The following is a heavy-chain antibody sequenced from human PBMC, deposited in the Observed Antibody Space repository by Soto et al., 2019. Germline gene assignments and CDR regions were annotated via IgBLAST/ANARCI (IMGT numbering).Heavy chain of an antibody. CDR2: IWYDGSNK. CDR3: ARDSHGYYFDY. V-gene: IGHV3-33*01. CDR1: GFTFSSYG. J-gene: IGHJ4*02. Sequence: QVQLVESGGGVVQPGRSLRLSCAASGFTFSSYGMHWVRQAPGKGLEWVAVIWYDGSNKYYADSVKGRFTISRDNSKTTLYLQMNSLRAEDTAVYYCARDSHGYYFDYWGQGTLDTVSS.